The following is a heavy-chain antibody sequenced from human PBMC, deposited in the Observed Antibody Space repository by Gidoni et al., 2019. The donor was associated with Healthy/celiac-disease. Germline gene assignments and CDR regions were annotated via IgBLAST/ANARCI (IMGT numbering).Heavy chain of an antibody. CDR2: IYSGGST. D-gene: IGHD3-3*01. Sequence: EVPLVASGGGLLQPGGSLRLSCSASGFTVSSNYMSWVRQAPGKGLEWVSVIYSGGSTYYADSVKGRFTISRDNSKNTLYLQRNSLRAEDTAVYYCARYDFWSGYLDYWGQGTLVTVSS. CDR3: ARYDFWSGYLDY. J-gene: IGHJ4*02. CDR1: GFTVSSNY. V-gene: IGHV3-53*01.